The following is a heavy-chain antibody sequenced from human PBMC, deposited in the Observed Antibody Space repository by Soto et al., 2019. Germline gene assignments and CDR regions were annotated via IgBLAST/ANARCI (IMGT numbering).Heavy chain of an antibody. Sequence: QVQLVQSGAEVKKPGSSVKVFCKSSGDIFKTYSVSWLRQAPGQGLEWMGGVIPILGKPMYAQKFQDRLTITADESTRTVFMELTSLISDDTAVYFCARLWGIADHDSWGQGTRVIVSS. J-gene: IGHJ5*01. CDR2: VIPILGKP. D-gene: IGHD6-13*01. CDR1: GDIFKTYS. CDR3: ARLWGIADHDS. V-gene: IGHV1-69*12.